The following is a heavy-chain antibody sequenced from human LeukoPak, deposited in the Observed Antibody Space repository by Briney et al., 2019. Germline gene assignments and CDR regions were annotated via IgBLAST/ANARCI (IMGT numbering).Heavy chain of an antibody. CDR3: ARGPGMATIKD. J-gene: IGHJ4*02. CDR1: GGSISSHY. CDR2: IYYSGST. D-gene: IGHD5-24*01. V-gene: IGHV4-59*11. Sequence: KASETLSLTCIVSGGSISSHYWSWIRQPPGKGLECIGNIYYSGSTSYNPSLKSRVTISIDTSKNQFSLKLSSVTAADTAVYYCARGPGMATIKDWGQGTLVAVSS.